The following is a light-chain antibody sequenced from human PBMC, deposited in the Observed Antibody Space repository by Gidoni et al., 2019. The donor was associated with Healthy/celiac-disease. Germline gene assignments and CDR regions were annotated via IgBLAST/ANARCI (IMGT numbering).Light chain of an antibody. CDR3: QAWDSSTVV. V-gene: IGLV3-1*01. CDR2: QDS. J-gene: IGLJ2*01. CDR1: QLGEKY. Sequence: SYERTQPPSVSVSPGQTASITCSGDQLGEKYACLYQQKTGQSPVLVIYQDSKLPSGIPERFAGSNSGNTATLTISGTQAMDEAYYYFQAWDSSTVVFGGGTKLTVL.